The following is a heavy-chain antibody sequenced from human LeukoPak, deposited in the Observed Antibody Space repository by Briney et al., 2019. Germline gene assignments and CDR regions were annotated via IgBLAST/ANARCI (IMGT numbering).Heavy chain of an antibody. Sequence: SETLSLTCSVSGGSFSNYWTWIRQPPGKGLEWIGFFYYSGTTDYNPALKSRVTISIDTSKKQFSLKLSSVTAADTAVYYCARGVVLTGYPLDFWGRGTLVTVSS. CDR2: FYYSGTT. J-gene: IGHJ4*02. V-gene: IGHV4-59*01. CDR3: ARGVVLTGYPLDF. CDR1: GGSFSNY. D-gene: IGHD3-9*01.